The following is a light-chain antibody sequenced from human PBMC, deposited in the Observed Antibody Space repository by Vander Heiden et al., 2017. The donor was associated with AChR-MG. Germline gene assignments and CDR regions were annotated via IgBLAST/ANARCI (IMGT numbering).Light chain of an antibody. CDR1: SSNSGSNY. V-gene: IGLV1-47*01. CDR3: AAWDDSLSGDVV. Sequence: QSVLTQPPSASGTPGHRLTSSCSGSSSNSGSNYGYWYQQLPGTAPKLLIKRNKQRPSGVPDRFSGSKSGTSASLAISGLRSEDEADYDGAAWDDSLSGDVVFGGGTKLTVL. J-gene: IGLJ2*01. CDR2: RNK.